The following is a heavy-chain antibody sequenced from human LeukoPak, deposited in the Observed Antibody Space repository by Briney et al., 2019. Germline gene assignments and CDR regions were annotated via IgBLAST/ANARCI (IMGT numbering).Heavy chain of an antibody. V-gene: IGHV1-24*01. D-gene: IGHD4-17*01. CDR2: FDPEDGET. CDR3: ARYGGDY. Sequence: ASVKVSCKVSGYTLTELSMHWVRQAPGKGLEWMGGFDPEDGETIYAQKFQGRVTMTRNTSISTAYMELSSLRSEDTAVYYCARYGGDYWGQGTLVTVSS. CDR1: GYTLTELS. J-gene: IGHJ4*02.